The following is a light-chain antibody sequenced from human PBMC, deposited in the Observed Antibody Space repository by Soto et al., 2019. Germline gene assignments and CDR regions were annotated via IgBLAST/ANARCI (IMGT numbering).Light chain of an antibody. V-gene: IGLV2-8*01. J-gene: IGLJ2*01. Sequence: QSALTQAPSESGSPGQSVTISCTGTSSDVGGYNYVSWYQQHPGKAPKLMIYEVSKRPSGVPDRFSGSKSGNTASLTVSGLQAEDEADYYCSSYAGSNNPVVFGGGTKLTVL. CDR2: EVS. CDR3: SSYAGSNNPVV. CDR1: SSDVGGYNY.